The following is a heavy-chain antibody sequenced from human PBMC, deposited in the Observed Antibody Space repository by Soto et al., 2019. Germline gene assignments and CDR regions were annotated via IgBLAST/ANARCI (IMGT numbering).Heavy chain of an antibody. Sequence: SVKVSCKASGGTFDNYAVSWVRQAPGQGLEWMGGIIPMFETVNYAQRFQGRLTIAADESTSTAYMELTSLTSADTAIYFCARALRTGNYGMDVWGQGTTVTVYS. CDR1: GGTFDNYA. CDR3: ARALRTGNYGMDV. CDR2: IIPMFETV. J-gene: IGHJ6*02. D-gene: IGHD2-15*01. V-gene: IGHV1-69*13.